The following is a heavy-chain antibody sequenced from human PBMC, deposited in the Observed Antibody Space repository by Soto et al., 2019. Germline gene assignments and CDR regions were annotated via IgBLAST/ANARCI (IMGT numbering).Heavy chain of an antibody. Sequence: SETLSVTCTVSGGSISSYYWSWIRQPPGKGLEWIGYIYYSGSTNYNPPLKSRVTISVDTSKNQFSLKLSSVTAADTAVYYCAIDLAYGEWHGASDIWGHATMV. CDR3: AIDLAYGEWHGASDI. V-gene: IGHV4-59*01. CDR1: GGSISSYY. J-gene: IGHJ3*02. CDR2: IYYSGST. D-gene: IGHD4-17*01.